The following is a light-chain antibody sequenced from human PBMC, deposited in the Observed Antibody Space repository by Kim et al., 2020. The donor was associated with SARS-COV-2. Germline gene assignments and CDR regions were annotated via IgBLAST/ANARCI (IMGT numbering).Light chain of an antibody. CDR3: QQYGSSPLT. Sequence: SPGERATLSCRASQSVSSNFLAWYQQKSGQAPRLLIYAASSTATGIPDRFSGRGSGTDFTLTINRLEPEDFAVYYCQQYGSSPLTFGQGTKVDIK. J-gene: IGKJ1*01. CDR1: QSVSSNF. CDR2: AAS. V-gene: IGKV3-20*01.